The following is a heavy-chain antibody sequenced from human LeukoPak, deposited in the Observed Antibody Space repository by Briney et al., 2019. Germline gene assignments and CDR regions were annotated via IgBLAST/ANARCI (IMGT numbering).Heavy chain of an antibody. CDR2: IYASGST. V-gene: IGHV4-4*07. Sequence: ASETLSLTCTVSGGSISSHYWSWIRQTAGKGLEWIGRIYASGSTEYNPSLKSRVTMSVDTSKNQFSLKLKSLTAADTAVYYCARAGYYDTSRYSTTFDSWGQGTLVTVSS. D-gene: IGHD3-22*01. CDR3: ARAGYYDTSRYSTTFDS. J-gene: IGHJ4*02. CDR1: GGSISSHY.